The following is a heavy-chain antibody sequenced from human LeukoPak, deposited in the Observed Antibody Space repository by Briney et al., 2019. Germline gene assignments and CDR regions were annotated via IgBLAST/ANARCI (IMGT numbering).Heavy chain of an antibody. CDR1: GGSFSSGDYY. D-gene: IGHD3-22*01. CDR2: VYDSGET. CDR3: ARSLDDSSGYYYVGAFDI. V-gene: IGHV4-30-4*08. J-gene: IGHJ3*02. Sequence: SQTLSLTCIVSGGSFSSGDYYWSWIRQPPGKGLERIGSVYDSGETYFNPSLKSRVTISVDTSKNQFSLSLTSVTAADTAVYYCARSLDDSSGYYYVGAFDIWGQGTMVTVSS.